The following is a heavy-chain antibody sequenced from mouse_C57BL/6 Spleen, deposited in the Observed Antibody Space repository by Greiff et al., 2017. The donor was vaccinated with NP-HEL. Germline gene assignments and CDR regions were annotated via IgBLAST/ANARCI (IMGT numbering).Heavy chain of an antibody. Sequence: VQLKQSGPELVKPGASVKISCKASGYSFTDYNMNWVKQSNGKSLEWIGVINPNYGTTSYNQKFKGKATLTVDQSSSTAYMQLNSLTSEGSGVYYCARSRLTGGVMDYWGQGTSVTVAS. J-gene: IGHJ4*01. V-gene: IGHV1-39*01. CDR1: GYSFTDYN. CDR3: ARSRLTGGVMDY. D-gene: IGHD4-1*01. CDR2: INPNYGTT.